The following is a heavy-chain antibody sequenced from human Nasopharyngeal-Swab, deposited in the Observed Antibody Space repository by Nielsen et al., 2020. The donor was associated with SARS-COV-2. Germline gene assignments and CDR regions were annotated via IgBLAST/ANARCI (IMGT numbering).Heavy chain of an antibody. Sequence: ASVKVSCKASGYTFTSYYMHWVRQAPGQGLEWMGIINPSGGSTSYAQKFQDRLTMITDASTSTAYMELKSLRSDDTAIYYCARTEAYGDYEDYWGQGTLVIVSS. D-gene: IGHD4-17*01. CDR2: INPSGGST. J-gene: IGHJ4*02. CDR1: GYTFTSYY. CDR3: ARTEAYGDYEDY. V-gene: IGHV1-46*01.